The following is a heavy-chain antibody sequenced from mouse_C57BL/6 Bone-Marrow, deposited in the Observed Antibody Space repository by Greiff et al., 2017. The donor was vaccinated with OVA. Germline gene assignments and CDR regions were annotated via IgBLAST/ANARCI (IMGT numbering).Heavy chain of an antibody. CDR3: ARRVSRISPFAY. J-gene: IGHJ3*01. D-gene: IGHD6-2*01. CDR2: IYPSDSET. Sequence: VQLQESGAELVRPGSSVKLSCKASGYTFTSYWMDWVKQRPGQGLEWIGNIYPSDSETHYNQKFKDKATLTVDKSSSTAYMQLSSLTSEDSAVYYCARRVSRISPFAYWGQGTLVTVSA. V-gene: IGHV1-61*01. CDR1: GYTFTSYW.